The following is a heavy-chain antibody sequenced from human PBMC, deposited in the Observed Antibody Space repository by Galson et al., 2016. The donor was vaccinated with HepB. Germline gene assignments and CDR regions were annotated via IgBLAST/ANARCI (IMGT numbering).Heavy chain of an antibody. CDR3: ARDLDY. CDR2: LYYSGST. V-gene: IGHV4-31*03. Sequence: TLSLTCTVSGGSISSDVYYWSWIRQHPGRGLESIGYLYYSGSTYYNPSLKSRVTISVDTSKNQFSLRLSSVTAADTAIYYCARDLDYWGQGSLVTVSS. J-gene: IGHJ4*02. CDR1: GGSISSDVYY.